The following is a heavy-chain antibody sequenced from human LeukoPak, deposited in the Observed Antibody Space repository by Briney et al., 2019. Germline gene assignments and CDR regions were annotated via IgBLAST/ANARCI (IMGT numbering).Heavy chain of an antibody. CDR2: IYYSGST. V-gene: IGHV4-39*07. J-gene: IGHJ4*02. CDR3: ARAFRGYSYGSFDY. D-gene: IGHD5-18*01. CDR1: GGSISSSSYY. Sequence: PSETLSLTCTVSGGSISSSSYYWGWIRQPPGKGLEWIGSIYYSGSTYYNPSLNSRVTISVDTSKNQFSLKLSSVTAADTAVYYCARAFRGYSYGSFDYWGQGTLVTVSS.